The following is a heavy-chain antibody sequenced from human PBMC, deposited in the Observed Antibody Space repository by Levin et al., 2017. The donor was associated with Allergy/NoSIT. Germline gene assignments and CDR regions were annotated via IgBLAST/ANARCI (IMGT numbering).Heavy chain of an antibody. CDR2: IYYSGST. Sequence: PSETLSLTCFVSGGSISSYHWSWIRQPPGKGLEWIGYIYYSGSTNYNPSLKSRVTISVDTSKNQFSLTLNSVTAADTAVYYCARDRVVAGSGTYYDYGMAGWGQGTTVTVSS. D-gene: IGHD6-19*01. CDR3: ARDRVVAGSGTYYDYGMAG. CDR1: GGSISSYH. J-gene: IGHJ6*02. V-gene: IGHV4-59*01.